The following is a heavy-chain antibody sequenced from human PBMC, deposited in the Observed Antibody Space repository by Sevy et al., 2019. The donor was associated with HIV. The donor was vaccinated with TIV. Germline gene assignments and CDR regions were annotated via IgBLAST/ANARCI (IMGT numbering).Heavy chain of an antibody. CDR1: GYTFTSYD. V-gene: IGHV1-8*01. CDR2: MNPNSGNT. D-gene: IGHD2-15*01. CDR3: ARGAAGWYYYYYYIDV. J-gene: IGHJ6*03. Sequence: ASVKVSCKASGYTFTSYDINWVRQATGQGLEWMGWMNPNSGNTGYAQKFQGRVTMTRNTSISKAYMELSSLGSEDTAVYYCARGAAGWYYYYYYIDVWGKGTTVTVSS.